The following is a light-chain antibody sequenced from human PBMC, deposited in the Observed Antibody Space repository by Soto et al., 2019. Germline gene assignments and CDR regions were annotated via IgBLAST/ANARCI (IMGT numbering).Light chain of an antibody. V-gene: IGLV1-40*01. CDR2: GNS. Sequence: QAVVTQPPSVSGAPGQRVTISCSGSSSNIGAKYDVHWYQHLPGTAPKLLIYGNSNRPSGVPDRFSGSKSGTSASLAITGLQAEDEADYHCQSYDNSLSWVFGGGTKLTVL. CDR1: SSNIGAKYD. J-gene: IGLJ3*02. CDR3: QSYDNSLSWV.